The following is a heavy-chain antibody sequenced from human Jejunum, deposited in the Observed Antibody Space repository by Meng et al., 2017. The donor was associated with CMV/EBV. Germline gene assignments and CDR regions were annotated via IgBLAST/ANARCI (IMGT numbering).Heavy chain of an antibody. Sequence: GYTFTYPYQHWVRQAPGQALEWMGWITPFNGNTNYAQKFQGRVAITRDPSLSPIYMELSSLRSEDTAMYFCARSALKGDDYYYFDYWGQGTLVTVSS. D-gene: IGHD2/OR15-2a*01. V-gene: IGHV1-45*02. CDR2: ITPFNGNT. CDR1: GYTFTYPY. J-gene: IGHJ4*02. CDR3: ARSALKGDDYYYFDY.